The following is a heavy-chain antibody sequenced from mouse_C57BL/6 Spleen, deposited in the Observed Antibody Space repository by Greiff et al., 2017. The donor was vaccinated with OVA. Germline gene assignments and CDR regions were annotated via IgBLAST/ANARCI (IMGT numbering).Heavy chain of an antibody. CDR1: GFSLTSYG. Sequence: QVQLQQSGPGLMQPSQSLSITCTVFGFSLTSYGVHWVRQSPGKGLEWLGVIWSGGSTDYNAAFISRLSISKDNSKSQVFFKMNSLQADDTAIYYCATPYDGYSWFAYWGQGTLVTVSA. V-gene: IGHV2-2*01. D-gene: IGHD2-3*01. CDR3: ATPYDGYSWFAY. J-gene: IGHJ3*01. CDR2: IWSGGST.